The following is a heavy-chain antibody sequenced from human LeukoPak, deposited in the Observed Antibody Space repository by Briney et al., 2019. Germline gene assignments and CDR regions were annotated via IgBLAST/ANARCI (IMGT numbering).Heavy chain of an antibody. CDR2: IRYDGSNK. V-gene: IGHV3-30*02. D-gene: IGHD3-22*01. J-gene: IGHJ4*02. Sequence: GGSLRLSCAASGFTFSSYGMHWVRQAPGKGLEWVAFIRYDGSNKYYADSVKGRFTISRDNSKNTLYLQMNSLRAEDTAVYYCAKSDPRVVVLSLGPFDYWGQGTLVTVSS. CDR1: GFTFSSYG. CDR3: AKSDPRVVVLSLGPFDY.